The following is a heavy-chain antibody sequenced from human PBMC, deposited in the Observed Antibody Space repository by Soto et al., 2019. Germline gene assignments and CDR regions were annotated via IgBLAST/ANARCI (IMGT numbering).Heavy chain of an antibody. Sequence: SQTLSLTCAISGDSVSSNSAAWNWIRQSPSRGLEWLGRTYYRSKWYNDYAVSVKSRITINPDTSKNQFSLQLNSVTPEDTAVYYCARDLFDSSSWYDYSSHFDYWGQGTLVTVSS. J-gene: IGHJ4*02. CDR2: TYYRSKWYN. CDR1: GDSVSSNSAA. V-gene: IGHV6-1*01. D-gene: IGHD6-13*01. CDR3: ARDLFDSSSWYDYSSHFDY.